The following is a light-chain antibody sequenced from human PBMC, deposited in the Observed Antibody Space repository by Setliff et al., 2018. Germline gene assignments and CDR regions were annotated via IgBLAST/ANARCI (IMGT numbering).Light chain of an antibody. J-gene: IGLJ1*01. V-gene: IGLV2-8*01. Sequence: QSALTQPPSASGSPGQSVTISCTGTSSDVGYYNYVSWYQQHPGKAPKLMIFEVIKRPSGVPDRFSGSKSGNTASLTVSGLQAEDEADYYCTSYAGSNSDVFGTGTKVTVL. CDR3: TSYAGSNSDV. CDR2: EVI. CDR1: SSDVGYYNY.